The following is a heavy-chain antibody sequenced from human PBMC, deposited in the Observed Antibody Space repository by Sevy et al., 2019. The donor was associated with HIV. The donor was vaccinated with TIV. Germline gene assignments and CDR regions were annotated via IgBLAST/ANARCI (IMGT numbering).Heavy chain of an antibody. Sequence: ASVKVSCKAAGYSFTNFDINWVRQATGQGLEWMGWMNPNNGNTHYAQTFQGRVTMTRSSSANTAYMELSSLTSEDTAIYYSARARLDYEFWSGSYFSRAPWGYKYYAMDVWGQGTTVTVSS. CDR2: MNPNNGNT. CDR3: ARARLDYEFWSGSYFSRAPWGYKYYAMDV. V-gene: IGHV1-8*01. CDR1: GYSFTNFD. D-gene: IGHD3-3*01. J-gene: IGHJ6*02.